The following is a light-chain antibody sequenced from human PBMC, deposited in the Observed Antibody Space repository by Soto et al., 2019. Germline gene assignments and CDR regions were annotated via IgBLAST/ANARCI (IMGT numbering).Light chain of an antibody. CDR2: LNSDGSH. Sequence: QPVLTQSPSASASLGASVKLTCTLSSGHSSYAIAWHQQQPEKGPRYSMKLNSDGSHIKGDGIPDRFSASSSGAERYLTISSLQSEDEADYYCQTWGTGILVVFGGGTKVTVL. CDR1: SGHSSYA. CDR3: QTWGTGILVV. J-gene: IGLJ2*01. V-gene: IGLV4-69*01.